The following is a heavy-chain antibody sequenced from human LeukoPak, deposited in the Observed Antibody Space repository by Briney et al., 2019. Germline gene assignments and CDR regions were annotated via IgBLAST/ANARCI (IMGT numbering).Heavy chain of an antibody. V-gene: IGHV3-48*03. CDR3: ARGRGYCSGGSCYRPFDY. CDR2: ISSSGSTI. Sequence: GGSLRLSCAASGFTFSSYEMNWVRQAPGKGLEWVSYISSSGSTIYYADSVKGRFTIPRDNAKNSLYLQMNSLRAEDTAVYYCARGRGYCSGGSCYRPFDYWGQGTLVTVSS. J-gene: IGHJ4*02. CDR1: GFTFSSYE. D-gene: IGHD2-15*01.